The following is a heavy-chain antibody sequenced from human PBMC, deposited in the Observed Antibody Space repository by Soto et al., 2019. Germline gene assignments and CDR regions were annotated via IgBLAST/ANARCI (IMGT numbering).Heavy chain of an antibody. Sequence: GRSLRLSCAASGFTVSNHYMRWVRKAPGKGLEWVAVIYSGGNTYYADSVKGRFTISRDNSKNMLYLQMNNLRVEDTAVYYCAREHRIAGAESHYYYYYGMDVCGQGTTVTVSS. CDR2: IYSGGNT. J-gene: IGHJ6*02. CDR1: GFTVSNHY. CDR3: AREHRIAGAESHYYYYYGMDV. D-gene: IGHD6-13*01. V-gene: IGHV3-66*01.